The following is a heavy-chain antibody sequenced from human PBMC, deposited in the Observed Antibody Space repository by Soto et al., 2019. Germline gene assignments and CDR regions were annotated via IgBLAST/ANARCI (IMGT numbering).Heavy chain of an antibody. CDR3: ARGVRYNWQGYYGMDV. CDR2: IIPLFGSP. J-gene: IGHJ6*02. D-gene: IGHD1-1*01. V-gene: IGHV1-69*01. Sequence: QVQLEQSGAEVKKPGSSVKVSCKASGGTFTTYAINWVRQAPGQGLEWVGGIIPLFGSPKYAQKFQDRVLITADEATTTAYRELSSLRSEDTAMYYCARGVRYNWQGYYGMDVRGQGTTVTVSS. CDR1: GGTFTTYA.